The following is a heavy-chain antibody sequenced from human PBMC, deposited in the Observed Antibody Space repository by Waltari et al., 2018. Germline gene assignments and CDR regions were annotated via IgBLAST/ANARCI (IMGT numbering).Heavy chain of an antibody. CDR1: GFTFSNYY. J-gene: IGHJ4*02. CDR3: VRDGLIHAADY. D-gene: IGHD2-15*01. Sequence: EVQLVESGGNLVQPGGSLRLSCVASGFTFSNYYMMVVRQAPGKGLEWVANIKGDGSAKNYMDSVRGRFTISRDNAKNSVYMQLNSLRDDDTAVYYCVRDGLIHAADYWGQGTLVSVSS. CDR2: IKGDGSAK. V-gene: IGHV3-7*01.